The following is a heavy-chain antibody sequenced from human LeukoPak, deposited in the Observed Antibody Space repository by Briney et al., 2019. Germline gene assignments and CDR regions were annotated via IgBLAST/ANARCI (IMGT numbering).Heavy chain of an antibody. CDR3: ARREGTFGTYFDY. D-gene: IGHD3-10*01. CDR1: GYTFTNYY. Sequence: SVKVSCKASGYTFTNYYLHWVRQAPGQGLEWMGGIIPIFGTANYEQKFQGRVTIIADESSTTAYMELSSLRSEDTAVYYCARREGTFGTYFDYWGQGTLVTVSS. V-gene: IGHV1-69*13. CDR2: IIPIFGTA. J-gene: IGHJ4*02.